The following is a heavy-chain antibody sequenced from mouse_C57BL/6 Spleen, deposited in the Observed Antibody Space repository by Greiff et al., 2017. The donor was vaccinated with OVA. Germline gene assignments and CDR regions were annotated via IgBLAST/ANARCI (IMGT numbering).Heavy chain of an antibody. CDR1: GFTFSSYG. Sequence: DVKLQESGGDLVKPGGSLKLSCAASGFTFSSYGMSWVRQTPDKRLEWVATISSGGSYTYYPDSVKGRFTISRDNAKNTLYLQMSSLKSEDTAMYYCARKYFDVWGTGTTVTVSS. V-gene: IGHV5-6*02. CDR2: ISSGGSYT. CDR3: ARKYFDV. J-gene: IGHJ1*03.